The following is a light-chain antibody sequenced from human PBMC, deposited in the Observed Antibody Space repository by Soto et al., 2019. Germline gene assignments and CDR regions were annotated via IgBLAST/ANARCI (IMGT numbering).Light chain of an antibody. V-gene: IGKV1-5*03. J-gene: IGKJ4*01. CDR1: QSINNW. CDR3: QQYDGYPFT. Sequence: DIQMTQSPSTLSASVGDRVTITCRASQSINNWLAWYQQKPGKAPNLLIYKASSLESGVPSRFSGSGSGTVFTLTISSLQPEDFATYYCQQYDGYPFTFGGGTKVEIK. CDR2: KAS.